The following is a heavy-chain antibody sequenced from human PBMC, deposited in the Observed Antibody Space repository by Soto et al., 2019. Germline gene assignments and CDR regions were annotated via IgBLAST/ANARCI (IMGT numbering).Heavy chain of an antibody. CDR3: AKRKQLVYQYYFDY. J-gene: IGHJ4*02. Sequence: GGSLRLSCAASGFTFSSYAMSWVRQAPGKGLEWVSAISGSGGSTHYADSVKGRFTISRDNSKNTLYLQMNSLRAEDTAVYYCAKRKQLVYQYYFDYWGQGTLVTVSS. V-gene: IGHV3-23*01. D-gene: IGHD6-6*01. CDR2: ISGSGGST. CDR1: GFTFSSYA.